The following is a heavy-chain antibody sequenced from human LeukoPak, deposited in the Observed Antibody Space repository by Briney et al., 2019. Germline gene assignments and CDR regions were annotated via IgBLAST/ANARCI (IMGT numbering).Heavy chain of an antibody. Sequence: GGSLRLSCAASGFTVSSNYMSWVRQAPGKGLEWVSVIYSGGSTYYADSVKGRFTISRHNSKNTLYLQMNSLRAEDTAVYYCARSKKACSSTSCYGDGMDVWGQGTTVTVSS. CDR3: ARSKKACSSTSCYGDGMDV. V-gene: IGHV3-53*04. D-gene: IGHD2-2*01. CDR2: IYSGGST. CDR1: GFTVSSNY. J-gene: IGHJ6*02.